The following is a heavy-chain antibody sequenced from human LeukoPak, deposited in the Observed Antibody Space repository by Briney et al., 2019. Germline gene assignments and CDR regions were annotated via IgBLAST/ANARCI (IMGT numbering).Heavy chain of an antibody. J-gene: IGHJ5*02. Sequence: SETLSLTCTVSGGSISSYYWSWIRQPPGKGLEWIGYIYYSGSTYYNPSLKSRVTISVDTSKSQFFLKLSSVTAADTAVYYCARQKWITMVRGVINWFDPWGQGTLVTVSS. CDR1: GGSISSYY. CDR2: IYYSGST. CDR3: ARQKWITMVRGVINWFDP. D-gene: IGHD3-10*01. V-gene: IGHV4-59*08.